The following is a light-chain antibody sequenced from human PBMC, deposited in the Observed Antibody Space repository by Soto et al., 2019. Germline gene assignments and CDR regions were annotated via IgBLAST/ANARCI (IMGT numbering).Light chain of an antibody. CDR3: CSYAGSYTWV. J-gene: IGLJ3*02. CDR2: DVS. CDR1: SSDVGGYNY. V-gene: IGLV2-11*01. Sequence: QSALTQPRSVSGSPAQSVTISCTGTSSDVGGYNYVSWYQQHPGKAPKLMIYDVSKRPSGVPDRFSGSKSGNTASLTISGLQAEDEADYHCCSYAGSYTWVFGGGTKLTVL.